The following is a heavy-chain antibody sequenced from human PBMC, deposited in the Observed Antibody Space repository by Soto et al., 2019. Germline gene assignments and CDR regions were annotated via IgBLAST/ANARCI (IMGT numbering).Heavy chain of an antibody. CDR2: IYYSGST. Sequence: SETLSLTCTVSGGSISSGDYYWSWIRQPPGKGLEWIGYIYYSGSTYYNPSLKSRVTISVDTSKNQFSLKLSSVTAADTAVYYCARGEYYGSGSYYKDGYYYGMDGWGQGTTVTVSS. J-gene: IGHJ6*02. CDR3: ARGEYYGSGSYYKDGYYYGMDG. V-gene: IGHV4-30-4*01. CDR1: GGSISSGDYY. D-gene: IGHD3-10*01.